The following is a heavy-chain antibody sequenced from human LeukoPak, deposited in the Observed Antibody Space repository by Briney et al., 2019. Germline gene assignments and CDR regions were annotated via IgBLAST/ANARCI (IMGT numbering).Heavy chain of an antibody. CDR1: GGSISSYY. J-gene: IGHJ4*02. D-gene: IGHD3-22*01. CDR3: ARSSGVVITTWFDY. V-gene: IGHV4-59*01. CDR2: IYYSGST. Sequence: SETLSLTCTVSGGSISSYYWSWIRQPPGKGLEWIGYIYYSGSTNYNPSLKSRVTISVDTSKNQFSLKLSSVTAADTAVYYCARSSGVVITTWFDYWGQGTLVTVSS.